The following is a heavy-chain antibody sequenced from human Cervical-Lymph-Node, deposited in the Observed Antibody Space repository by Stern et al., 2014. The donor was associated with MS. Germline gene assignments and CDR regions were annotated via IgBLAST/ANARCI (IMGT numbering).Heavy chain of an antibody. J-gene: IGHJ4*02. CDR2: INPKSGGT. D-gene: IGHD6-19*01. CDR1: GYSFTGYY. V-gene: IGHV1-2*02. CDR3: ARDRAGWGTGSEY. Sequence: QVQLEESGAEVKKPGASVKVSCTTSGYSFTGYYMHWVRQAPGQGLEWMGWINPKSGGTKYAQKFQGRVTMTRDTSLTSAYMELTRLSSDDTAVYYCARDRAGWGTGSEYWGQGTQVTVSS.